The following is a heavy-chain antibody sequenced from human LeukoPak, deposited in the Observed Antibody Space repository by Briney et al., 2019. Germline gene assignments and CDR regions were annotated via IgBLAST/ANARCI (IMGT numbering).Heavy chain of an antibody. V-gene: IGHV4-34*01. CDR1: GGSFSGYY. J-gene: IGHJ5*02. CDR3: ARVKPYSYVYSHNWCDP. Sequence: SETLSLTCAVYGGSFSGYYWSWIRQPPGKGLEWIGEINHSGSTNYNPPLKSRVTISVDPSKNQFSLKLSSVTAADTAVYYCARVKPYSYVYSHNWCDPWGQGTLVTVSS. CDR2: INHSGST. D-gene: IGHD5-18*01.